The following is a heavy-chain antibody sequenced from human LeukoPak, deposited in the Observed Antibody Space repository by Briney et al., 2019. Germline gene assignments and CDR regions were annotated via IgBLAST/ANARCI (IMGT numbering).Heavy chain of an antibody. D-gene: IGHD2-15*01. CDR3: VRYGSFSH. V-gene: IGHV3-74*01. J-gene: IGHJ4*02. CDR2: INPDGSST. Sequence: GGSLRLSCVASGFAFTTYWMHWVRQGPGKGLVWVSLINPDGSSTNYADSVKGRFTISRDNAKNTVYLQMNSLRAEDTAVYYCVRYGSFSHWGQGTLVTVSS. CDR1: GFAFTTYW.